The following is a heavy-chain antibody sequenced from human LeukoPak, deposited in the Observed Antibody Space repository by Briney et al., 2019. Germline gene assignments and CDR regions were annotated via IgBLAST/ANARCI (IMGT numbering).Heavy chain of an antibody. CDR2: INHSGNT. J-gene: IGHJ4*02. V-gene: IGHV4-34*01. CDR1: GGSFSGYY. CDR3: ARFSSIAAAFDY. D-gene: IGHD6-13*01. Sequence: SETLSLTCAVYGGSFSGYYWSWIRQPPGKGLEWIGEINHSGNTNSNPSLKSRVTMSVDTSKNQFSLKLSSVTAADTAVYYCARFSSIAAAFDYWGQGTLVTVSS.